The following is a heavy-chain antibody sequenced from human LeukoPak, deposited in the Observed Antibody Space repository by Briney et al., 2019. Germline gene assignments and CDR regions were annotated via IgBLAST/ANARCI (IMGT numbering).Heavy chain of an antibody. Sequence: ASVKVSCKASGYTFTSYGISWVRQAPGQGLEWMGWISAYNGNTNYAQKLQGRVTMTTDTSTSTASMEVRSLRSGDTAVYYCAREESIGRYQFLHEYWGQGTLVTVSS. CDR1: GYTFTSYG. CDR2: ISAYNGNT. D-gene: IGHD1-26*01. V-gene: IGHV1-18*01. J-gene: IGHJ4*02. CDR3: AREESIGRYQFLHEY.